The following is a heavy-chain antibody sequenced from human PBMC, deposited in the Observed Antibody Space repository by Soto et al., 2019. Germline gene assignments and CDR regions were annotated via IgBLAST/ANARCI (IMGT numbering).Heavy chain of an antibody. CDR3: ARDTPLFSFGYQRGNYFDY. V-gene: IGHV3-66*01. CDR2: IYSGGST. D-gene: IGHD3-22*01. J-gene: IGHJ4*02. CDR1: GLTVSTNS. Sequence: GSLRLSCVVSGLTVSTNSMNWVRQAPGKGLEWVSIIYSGGSTYYADSVKGRFTISRDTSRNTLYLQMSSLRVEDTAVYYCARDTPLFSFGYQRGNYFDYWGQGA.